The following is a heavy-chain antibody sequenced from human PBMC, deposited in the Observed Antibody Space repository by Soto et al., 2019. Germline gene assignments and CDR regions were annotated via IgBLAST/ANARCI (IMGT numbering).Heavy chain of an antibody. CDR3: AGGYNPFDY. CDR2: ISYDGSNK. CDR1: GFTFSSYA. D-gene: IGHD1-26*01. Sequence: QVQLVESGGGVVQPGRSLRLYCAASGFTFSSYAMHWVRQAPGKGLEWVAVISYDGSNKYYADSVKGRFTISRDNSKNTLYLQMNSLRAEDTAVYYCAGGYNPFDYWGQGTLVTVSS. V-gene: IGHV3-30-3*01. J-gene: IGHJ4*02.